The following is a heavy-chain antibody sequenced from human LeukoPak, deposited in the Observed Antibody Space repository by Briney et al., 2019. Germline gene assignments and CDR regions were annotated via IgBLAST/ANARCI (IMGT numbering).Heavy chain of an antibody. Sequence: GGSLRLSSATSGFSFSSYAMSWVRQAPGKGLEWVSSISGSGGSTYYADSVKGRFTISRDNSKNTLYLQMNSLRAEDTAVYYCAKATYASSWNLYFDYWGQGTLVTVSS. V-gene: IGHV3-23*01. D-gene: IGHD6-13*01. J-gene: IGHJ4*02. CDR3: AKATYASSWNLYFDY. CDR1: GFSFSSYA. CDR2: ISGSGGST.